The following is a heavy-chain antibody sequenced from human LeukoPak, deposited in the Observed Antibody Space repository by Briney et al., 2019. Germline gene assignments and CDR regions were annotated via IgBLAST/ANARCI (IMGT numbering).Heavy chain of an antibody. J-gene: IGHJ4*02. V-gene: IGHV3-30*03. CDR2: ISYDGSNK. CDR3: ARDRGLGATKGTLDY. CDR1: GFTFSSYG. Sequence: PGRSLRLSCAASGFTFSSYGMHWVRQAPGKGLEWVAVISYDGSNKYYADSVKGRFTISRDNTKNTLYLQMNSLRAEDTAVYYCARDRGLGATKGTLDYWGQGTLVTVSS. D-gene: IGHD1-26*01.